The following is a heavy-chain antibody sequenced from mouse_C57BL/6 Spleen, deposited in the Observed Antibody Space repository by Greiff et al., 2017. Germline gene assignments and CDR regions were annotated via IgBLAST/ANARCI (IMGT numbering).Heavy chain of an antibody. Sequence: QVQLQQPGAELLKPGASVKMSCKASGYTFTSYWITWVQQRPGQGLEWIGDIYPGSGSTNYNEKFKIKATLTVDTSSSTAYMQLSSLTSEDSAVYYCARSTDYYGSPYFDYWGQGTTLTVSS. J-gene: IGHJ2*01. CDR1: GYTFTSYW. D-gene: IGHD1-1*01. CDR2: IYPGSGST. V-gene: IGHV1-55*01. CDR3: ARSTDYYGSPYFDY.